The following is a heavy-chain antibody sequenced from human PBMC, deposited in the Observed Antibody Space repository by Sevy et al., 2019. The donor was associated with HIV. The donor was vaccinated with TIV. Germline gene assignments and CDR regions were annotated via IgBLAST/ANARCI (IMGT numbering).Heavy chain of an antibody. V-gene: IGHV3-21*01. CDR3: ARDPSHRSSSWFNWFDP. CDR2: ISSSSGFI. CDR1: DFTFNNYN. D-gene: IGHD6-13*01. Sequence: GGSLRLSCAASDFTFNNYNINWVRQAPGKGLEWVSFISSSSGFIYYADSVKGRFTISRDNAKNSLYLQMNSLRAEDTAVYYCARDPSHRSSSWFNWFDPWGQGTLVTVSS. J-gene: IGHJ5*02.